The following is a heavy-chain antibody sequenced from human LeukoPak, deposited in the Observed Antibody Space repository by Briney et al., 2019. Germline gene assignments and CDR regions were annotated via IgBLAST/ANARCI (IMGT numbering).Heavy chain of an antibody. CDR1: GGSISSNY. J-gene: IGHJ4*02. Sequence: SETLSLTCTVSGGSISSNYWSWIRQPAGKGLEWIGRIYSSGSTNYNPSLKSRVTMSVDTSKNQFSLKLSSVTAADTAVYYCARGPQISTSTPLDHWGQGTLVTVSS. CDR2: IYSSGST. V-gene: IGHV4-4*07. CDR3: ARGPQISTSTPLDH.